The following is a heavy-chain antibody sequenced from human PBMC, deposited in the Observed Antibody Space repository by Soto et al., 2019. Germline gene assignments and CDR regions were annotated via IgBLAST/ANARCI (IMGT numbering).Heavy chain of an antibody. CDR3: ARDRDIVATKSNSILWY. J-gene: IGHJ4*02. CDR2: IWYDGSNK. D-gene: IGHD5-12*01. V-gene: IGHV3-33*01. Sequence: QVQLVESGGGVVQPGRSLRLSCAASGFTFSSYGMHWVRQAPGKGLEWVAVIWYDGSNKYYADSVKGRFTISRDNSKNTLYLQMNSLRAEDTAVYYCARDRDIVATKSNSILWYWGQGTLVTVSS. CDR1: GFTFSSYG.